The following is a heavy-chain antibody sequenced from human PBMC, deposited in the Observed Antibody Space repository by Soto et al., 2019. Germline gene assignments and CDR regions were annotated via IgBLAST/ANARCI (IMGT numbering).Heavy chain of an antibody. CDR1: GFTFSSYG. Sequence: QVQLVESGGGVVQPGRSLRLSCAASGFTFSSYGMHWVRQAPGKGLEWVAVIWYDGSNKYYADSVKGRFTISRDNSKNTLYLQMNSLRAEDTAVYYCARDSGDILTGYYKSYFDYWGKGTLVTVSS. CDR2: IWYDGSNK. CDR3: ARDSGDILTGYYKSYFDY. D-gene: IGHD3-9*01. V-gene: IGHV3-33*01. J-gene: IGHJ4*02.